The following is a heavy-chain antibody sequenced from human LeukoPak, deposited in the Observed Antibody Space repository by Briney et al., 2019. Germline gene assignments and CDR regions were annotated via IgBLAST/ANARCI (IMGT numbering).Heavy chain of an antibody. V-gene: IGHV5-51*01. J-gene: IGHJ4*02. CDR1: GYIFTTKW. D-gene: IGHD3-3*01. Sequence: GESLKISCKTSGYIFTTKWIAWVRQMPGKGLEWMGIIYPSDSDTRYSPSFQGQVTISADKSINTAYLQWSSLKASDTAMYYCVGFFGVPYWGQGTLVTVSS. CDR2: IYPSDSDT. CDR3: VGFFGVPY.